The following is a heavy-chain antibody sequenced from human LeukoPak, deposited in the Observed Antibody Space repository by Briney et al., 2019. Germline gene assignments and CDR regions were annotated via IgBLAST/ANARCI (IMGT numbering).Heavy chain of an antibody. Sequence: GASVKVSRKASGYTFTSYDINWVRQATGQGLEWMGWMNPNSGNTGYAQKFQGRVTITRNTSISTAYMELSSLRSEDTAVYYCARVVVVVPAAKVWFDPWGQGTLVTVSS. CDR1: GYTFTSYD. V-gene: IGHV1-8*03. J-gene: IGHJ5*02. D-gene: IGHD2-2*01. CDR3: ARVVVVVPAAKVWFDP. CDR2: MNPNSGNT.